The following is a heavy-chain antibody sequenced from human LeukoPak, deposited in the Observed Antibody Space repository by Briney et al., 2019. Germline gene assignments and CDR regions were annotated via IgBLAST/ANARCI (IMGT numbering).Heavy chain of an antibody. CDR1: GGSISSYY. CDR2: IYYSGNT. Sequence: PSETLSPTCTVSGGSISSYYWGWIRQPPGKGLEWIGTIYYSGNTYYNASLGSRVTISVDTSRNQFSLQLSYVTAADTALYYCARLPPYCSGGPRYRSYFDYWGQGTLVTVSS. J-gene: IGHJ4*02. V-gene: IGHV4-39*01. D-gene: IGHD2-15*01. CDR3: ARLPPYCSGGPRYRSYFDY.